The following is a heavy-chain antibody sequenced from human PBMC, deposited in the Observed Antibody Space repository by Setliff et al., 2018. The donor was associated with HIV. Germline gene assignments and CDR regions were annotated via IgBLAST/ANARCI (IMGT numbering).Heavy chain of an antibody. J-gene: IGHJ4*02. CDR3: ARRMAAGTFDY. Sequence: SETLSLTCYVTDDPISSSYWSWVRQPAGKGLEWIGRLYVSGDTNHNPSLKSRVTMSVDTSKNQISLKLSSVTAANTAMYYCARRMAAGTFDYWGQG. CDR2: LYVSGDT. D-gene: IGHD6-13*01. V-gene: IGHV4-4*07. CDR1: DDPISSSY.